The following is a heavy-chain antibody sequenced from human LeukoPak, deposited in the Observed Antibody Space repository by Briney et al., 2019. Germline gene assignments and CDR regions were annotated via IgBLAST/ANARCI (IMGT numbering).Heavy chain of an antibody. J-gene: IGHJ4*02. CDR1: GFTFSSYG. D-gene: IGHD3-10*01. CDR2: ILNDGTNK. Sequence: PGGSLRLSCAASGFTFSSYGMHWVRQAPGKGLEWVAFILNDGTNKYHADSVKGRFTVSRDNSKNTLYLQMNSLRTEDSAVYYCANEWLHISGTYIANNWGQGTLVTVSS. CDR3: ANEWLHISGTYIANN. V-gene: IGHV3-30*02.